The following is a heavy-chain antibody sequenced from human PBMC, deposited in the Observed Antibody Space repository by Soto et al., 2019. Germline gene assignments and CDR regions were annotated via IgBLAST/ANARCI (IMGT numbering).Heavy chain of an antibody. CDR1: GGSISSYY. D-gene: IGHD2-2*01. Sequence: SETLSLTCTVSGGSISSYYWSWIRQPPGKGLEWIGYIYYSGSTNYNPSLKSRVTISVDKSKNQFSLKLSSVTAADTAVYYCARLRPDPYDIVVVRSDYYMDVWGKGTTVTVSS. V-gene: IGHV4-59*08. CDR3: ARLRPDPYDIVVVRSDYYMDV. J-gene: IGHJ6*03. CDR2: IYYSGST.